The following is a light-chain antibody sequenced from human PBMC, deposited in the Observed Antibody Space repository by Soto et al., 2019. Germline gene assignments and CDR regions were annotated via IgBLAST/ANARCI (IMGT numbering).Light chain of an antibody. CDR2: EVT. CDR1: SSDIGGHHF. J-gene: IGLJ1*01. CDR3: SSYTSSSLYD. Sequence: QSVLTQPASVSGSPGQSITISCTGTSSDIGGHHFVSWYQQQSGKAPKLVIYEVTDRPSGVSDRFSGSKSGNTASPTISGLQPEDEADYYCSSYTSSSLYDFGTGTEVTVL. V-gene: IGLV2-14*01.